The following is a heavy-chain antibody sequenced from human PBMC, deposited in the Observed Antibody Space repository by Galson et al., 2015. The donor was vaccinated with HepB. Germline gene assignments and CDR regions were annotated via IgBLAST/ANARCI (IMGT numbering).Heavy chain of an antibody. CDR3: ARAMTPSDDFWGGYSNWFDP. Sequence: SLRLSCAASGFTFSSYSMHWVRQAPGKGLEWVSYISSSSSYIYYADSVKGRFTISRDNAKNSLYLQMNSLRAEDTAVYYCARAMTPSDDFWGGYSNWFDPWGQGTLVTVSS. D-gene: IGHD3-3*01. CDR2: ISSSSSYI. V-gene: IGHV3-21*01. CDR1: GFTFSSYS. J-gene: IGHJ5*02.